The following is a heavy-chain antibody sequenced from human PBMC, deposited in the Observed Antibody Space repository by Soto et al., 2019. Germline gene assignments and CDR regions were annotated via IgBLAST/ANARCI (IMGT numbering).Heavy chain of an antibody. J-gene: IGHJ4*02. CDR2: IYYSGST. D-gene: IGHD2-15*01. CDR1: GGSISSSSYY. CDR3: ARHEYCSGGSCYGYFDY. V-gene: IGHV4-39*01. Sequence: QLQLQESGPGLVKPSETLSLTCTVSGGSISSSSYYWGWIRQPPGKGLEWIGSIYYSGSTYYNPSLKSRVPISADTSKNQFSLKLSSVTAADTAVYYCARHEYCSGGSCYGYFDYWGQGTLVTVSS.